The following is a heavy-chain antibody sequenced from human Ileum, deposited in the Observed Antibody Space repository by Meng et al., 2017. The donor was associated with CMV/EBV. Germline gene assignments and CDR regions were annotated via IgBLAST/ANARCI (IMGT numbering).Heavy chain of an antibody. CDR2: FDPEDGET. CDR3: ATVGKITGTTFFNY. V-gene: IGHV1-24*01. Sequence: VSGYTLTELSRHWVRQAPGKGLEWMGGFDPEDGETIYAQKFQGRVTMTEDTSTDTAYMELSSLRSEDTAVYYCATVGKITGTTFFNYWGQGTLVTVSS. CDR1: GYTLTELS. D-gene: IGHD1-7*01. J-gene: IGHJ4*02.